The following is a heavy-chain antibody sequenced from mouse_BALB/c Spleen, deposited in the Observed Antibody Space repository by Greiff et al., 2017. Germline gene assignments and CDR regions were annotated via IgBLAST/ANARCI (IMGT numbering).Heavy chain of an antibody. Sequence: VQLQQSGAELVKPGASVKLSCTASGFNIKDTYMHWVKQRPEQGLEWIGRIDPANGNTKYDPKFQGKATITADTSSNTAYLQLSSLTSEDTAVYYCARKKLIYYYGGVPDYWGQGTTLTVSS. CDR1: GFNIKDTY. CDR3: ARKKLIYYYGGVPDY. CDR2: IDPANGNT. V-gene: IGHV14-3*02. D-gene: IGHD1-1*01. J-gene: IGHJ2*01.